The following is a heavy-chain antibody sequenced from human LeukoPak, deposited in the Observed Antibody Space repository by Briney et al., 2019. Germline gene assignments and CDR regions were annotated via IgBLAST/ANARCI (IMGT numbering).Heavy chain of an antibody. CDR3: AKDRCSNGIGCLYYYMDV. J-gene: IGHJ6*03. D-gene: IGHD2-8*01. V-gene: IGHV3-23*01. Sequence: GGSLRLSRAASGFTFSSYAMSWVRQAPGKGLEWVSAISGSGGSTYYADSVKGRFTISRDNSKDILYLQMNSLRAEDTAVYYCAKDRCSNGIGCLYYYMDVWGKGTMVTISS. CDR2: ISGSGGST. CDR1: GFTFSSYA.